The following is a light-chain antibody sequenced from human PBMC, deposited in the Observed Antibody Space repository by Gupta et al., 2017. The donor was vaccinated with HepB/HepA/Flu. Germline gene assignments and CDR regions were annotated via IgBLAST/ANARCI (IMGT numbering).Light chain of an antibody. CDR3: QQANSFPFT. J-gene: IGKJ3*01. CDR2: AAS. CDR1: QGISSR. Sequence: DIQMTQFPSSVSASLGDRVTITCRASQGISSRLAWYQQKPGKAPKLLIYAASSLQSGVPSRFSGSGSGTDFTLTISSLQSEDFATYYCQQANSFPFTFGPGTKVDIK. V-gene: IGKV1-12*02.